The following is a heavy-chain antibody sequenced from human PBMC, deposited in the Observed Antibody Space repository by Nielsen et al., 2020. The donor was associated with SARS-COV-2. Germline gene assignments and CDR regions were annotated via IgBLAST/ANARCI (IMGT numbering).Heavy chain of an antibody. D-gene: IGHD3-10*01. V-gene: IGHV3-66*01. J-gene: IGHJ4*02. CDR3: ARGGRGHGFFDS. CDR2: ISGGDST. Sequence: GGSLRLSCAASGFAVSNIYMTWVRQPPGKGLEWVSVISGGDSTYYADSVKGRFTISRDNSKNTLYLQMNSLRAKDTALYYCARGGRGHGFFDSWGQGTLVTVSS. CDR1: GFAVSNIY.